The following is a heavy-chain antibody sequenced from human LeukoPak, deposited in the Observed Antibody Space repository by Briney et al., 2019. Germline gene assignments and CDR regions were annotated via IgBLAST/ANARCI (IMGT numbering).Heavy chain of an antibody. V-gene: IGHV3-74*01. J-gene: IGHJ4*02. D-gene: IGHD2-2*01. Sequence: GGSLRLSCAASGFTFSSYAMHWVRQAPGKGLVWVSSINSDGSSTSYADSVRGRFTISRDNAKNTLYLQMNSLKTEDTALYYCTRHHCTSTSCSRDYWGQGTLVTVSS. CDR1: GFTFSSYA. CDR3: TRHHCTSTSCSRDY. CDR2: INSDGSST.